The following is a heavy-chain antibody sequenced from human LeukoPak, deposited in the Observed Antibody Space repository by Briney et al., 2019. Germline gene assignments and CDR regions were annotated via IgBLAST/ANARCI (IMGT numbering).Heavy chain of an antibody. CDR2: TSPDGSNK. D-gene: IGHD3-9*01. J-gene: IGHJ4*02. CDR1: GFTFSDYG. CDR3: ARTYFDWFLYFDY. Sequence: GRSLRLSCAASGFTFSDYGIHWVRLAPGKGLEWVGVTSPDGSNKFYADSVKGRFTISRDNAKNSLYLQMNSLRAEDTAVYYCARTYFDWFLYFDYWGQGTLVTVSS. V-gene: IGHV3-30*12.